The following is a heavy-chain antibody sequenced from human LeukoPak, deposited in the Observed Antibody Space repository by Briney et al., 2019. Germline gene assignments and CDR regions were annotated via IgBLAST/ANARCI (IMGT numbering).Heavy chain of an antibody. V-gene: IGHV4-59*01. Sequence: SETLSLTCTVSGCSISSYYWSWIRQPPGKGLEWIGYIYYSGSTNYNPSLKSRVTISVDTSKNQFSLKLSSVTAADTAEYYCARGQDCTDGVCYHNAFDIWGQGTMVTVSS. CDR2: IYYSGST. CDR1: GCSISSYY. J-gene: IGHJ3*02. CDR3: ARGQDCTDGVCYHNAFDI. D-gene: IGHD2-8*01.